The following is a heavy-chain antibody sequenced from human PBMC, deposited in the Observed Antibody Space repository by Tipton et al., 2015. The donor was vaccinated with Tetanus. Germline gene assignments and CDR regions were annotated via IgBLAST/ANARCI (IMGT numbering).Heavy chain of an antibody. J-gene: IGHJ5*02. Sequence: QSGAEVKKPGASVKVSCQASGYTFTTSDIIWLRQATEQGLEWMGWMNPNNGNTGSAQKFQGRVTMTRNTAISTAYMELSGLTSDDTAVYYCARERSITGSTEFDPWGQGTLVTV. V-gene: IGHV1-8*01. D-gene: IGHD1-7*01. CDR3: ARERSITGSTEFDP. CDR1: GYTFTTSD. CDR2: MNPNNGNT.